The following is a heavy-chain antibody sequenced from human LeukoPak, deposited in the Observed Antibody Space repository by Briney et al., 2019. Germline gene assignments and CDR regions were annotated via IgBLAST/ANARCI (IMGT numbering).Heavy chain of an antibody. D-gene: IGHD3-10*01. CDR2: IYSGGRT. CDR3: ARGGSGTYYNPLYYFDY. Sequence: GGSLRLSCAVSGFTVTSNYMSWVRQAPGKGLEWVSVIYSGGRTDHADSVKGRFTISRDNSKNTLYLQMNSLRAEDTAVYYCARGGSGTYYNPLYYFDYWGQGTLVTVSS. CDR1: GFTVTSNY. J-gene: IGHJ4*02. V-gene: IGHV3-53*01.